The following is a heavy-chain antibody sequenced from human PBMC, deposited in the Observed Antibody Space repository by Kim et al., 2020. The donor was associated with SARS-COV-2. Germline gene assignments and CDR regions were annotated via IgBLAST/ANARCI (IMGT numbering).Heavy chain of an antibody. Sequence: GGSLRLSCAASGFTFSSYSMNWGRPAPWKWLELVSAISSSISYIYSSDSVNVRFTISIYNAKNTRYLQLNSMRPEDKAAYYCARDTYGGELFDYYYDID. V-gene: IGHV3-21*01. J-gene: IGHJ6*01. CDR1: GFTFSSYS. D-gene: IGHD3-10*01. CDR3: ARDTYGGELFDYYYDID. CDR2: ISSSISYI.